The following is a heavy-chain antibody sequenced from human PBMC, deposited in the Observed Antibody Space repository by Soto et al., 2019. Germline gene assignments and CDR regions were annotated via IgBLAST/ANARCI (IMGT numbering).Heavy chain of an antibody. D-gene: IGHD6-19*01. CDR3: ARDTRLIAVAGTTRWFDP. Sequence: GASVKVSCKASGFTFTSSAMQWVRQARGQRLEWIGWIVVGSGNTNYAQKFQERVTITRDMSTSTAYMELSSLRSEDTAVYYCARDTRLIAVAGTTRWFDPWGQGTLVTVSS. J-gene: IGHJ5*02. V-gene: IGHV1-58*02. CDR1: GFTFTSSA. CDR2: IVVGSGNT.